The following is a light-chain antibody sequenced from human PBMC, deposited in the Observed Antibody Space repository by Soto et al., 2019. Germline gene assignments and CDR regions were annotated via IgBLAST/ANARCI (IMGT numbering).Light chain of an antibody. CDR3: SSYTSSGGWV. V-gene: IGLV2-14*01. Sequence: QSALTQPASVSGSPGQSITISCTGTSSDVGGYDFVSWYQHHPGKAPKLMIYAVIYRPSGVSNRFSGSKSGNTASLTISGLQAEEEADYYCSSYTSSGGWVFGGGTKLTVL. CDR2: AVI. CDR1: SSDVGGYDF. J-gene: IGLJ3*02.